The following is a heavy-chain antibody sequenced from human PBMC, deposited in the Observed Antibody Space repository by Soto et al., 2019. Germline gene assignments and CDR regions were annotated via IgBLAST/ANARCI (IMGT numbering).Heavy chain of an antibody. V-gene: IGHV1-2*02. J-gene: IGHJ6*02. D-gene: IGHD4-17*01. CDR1: GYTFTGYY. CDR3: ARDPPQMTTAAYYYYGMDV. CDR2: INPNSGGT. Sequence: QVQLVQSGAEVKKPGASVKVSCKASGYTFTGYYMHWVRQAPGQGLEWMVWINPNSGGTNYAQKFQGRVTMTRDTSISTAYMELSRLRSDDTAVYYCARDPPQMTTAAYYYYGMDVWGQGTTVTVSS.